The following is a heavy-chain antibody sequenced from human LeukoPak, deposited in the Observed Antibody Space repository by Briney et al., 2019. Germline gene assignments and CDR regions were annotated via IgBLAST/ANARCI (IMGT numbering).Heavy chain of an antibody. D-gene: IGHD3-10*01. CDR3: ARGGYYGSGSYLSGPFDY. Sequence: GGSLRLSCAASGFTFSSYGMHWVRQAPGKGLEWVAVIWYDGSSKYYADSVKGRFTISRDNSKNTLYLQMNSLRAKDTAVYYCARGGYYGSGSYLSGPFDYWGQGTLVTVSS. CDR1: GFTFSSYG. V-gene: IGHV3-33*01. CDR2: IWYDGSSK. J-gene: IGHJ4*02.